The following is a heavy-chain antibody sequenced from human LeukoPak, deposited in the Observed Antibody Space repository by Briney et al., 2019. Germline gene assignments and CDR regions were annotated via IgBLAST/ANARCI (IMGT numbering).Heavy chain of an antibody. D-gene: IGHD4-23*01. CDR1: GFTFSSYS. CDR3: ASYGGLDDFDY. J-gene: IGHJ4*02. V-gene: IGHV3-21*01. Sequence: PGGSLRLSCAASGFTFSSYSMNWVRQAPGKGLEWVSSISSSSSYIYYADSAKGRFTISRDNAKNSLYLQMNSLRAEDTAVYYCASYGGLDDFDYWGQGTLVTVSS. CDR2: ISSSSSYI.